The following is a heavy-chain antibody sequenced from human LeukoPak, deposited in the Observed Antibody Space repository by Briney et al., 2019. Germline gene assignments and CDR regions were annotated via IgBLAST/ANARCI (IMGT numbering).Heavy chain of an antibody. Sequence: PGGSLRLSCAASGFTFSSYSMNWVRQAPGKGLEWVSSISSSSSYIYYADSVKGRFTISRDNAKNSLYLQMNSLRAEDTAVYYCARTVGATTDDAFDIWGQGTMVTVSS. CDR1: GFTFSSYS. CDR3: ARTVGATTDDAFDI. D-gene: IGHD1-26*01. CDR2: ISSSSSYI. V-gene: IGHV3-21*01. J-gene: IGHJ3*02.